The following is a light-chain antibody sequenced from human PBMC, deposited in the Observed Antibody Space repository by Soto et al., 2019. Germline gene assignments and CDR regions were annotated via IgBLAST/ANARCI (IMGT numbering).Light chain of an antibody. V-gene: IGKV3-20*01. CDR1: QTVRNKY. CDR3: QQFSSYPLT. J-gene: IGKJ4*01. Sequence: EFGLTQSPGTLSLSPGERATLSWGGSQTVRNKYLAWYQQKHGQAPRLLIYDASSGATGIPERLSGGGSGTDFTITISSMETEDFAVYYCQQFSSYPLTFGGGTQVDIK. CDR2: DAS.